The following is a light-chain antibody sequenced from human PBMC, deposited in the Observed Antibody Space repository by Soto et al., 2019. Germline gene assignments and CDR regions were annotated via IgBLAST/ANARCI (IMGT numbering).Light chain of an antibody. J-gene: IGKJ2*01. V-gene: IGKV1-5*01. CDR2: DAS. CDR1: QSISSW. Sequence: DIQMTQSPSTLSASVGDRVTITCRASQSISSWLAWYQQKPGQAPKLLIYDASSLESGVPSRFSGSGSGTEFTLTISSLQPDDFATYDCQQYNSSPYTFGQGTKLEIK. CDR3: QQYNSSPYT.